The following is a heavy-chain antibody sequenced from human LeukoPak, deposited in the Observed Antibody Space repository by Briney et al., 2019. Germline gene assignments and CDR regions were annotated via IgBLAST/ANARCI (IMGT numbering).Heavy chain of an antibody. D-gene: IGHD3-3*02. Sequence: SETLSLTCAVYGGSFSGYYWSWIRQPPGKGLEWIGEINHSGSTNYNPSLKSRVTISVDTSKNQFSLKLSSVTAADTAVYYCARHVPIFGVVVNWFDPWGQGTLVTVSS. J-gene: IGHJ5*02. V-gene: IGHV4-34*01. CDR3: ARHVPIFGVVVNWFDP. CDR2: INHSGST. CDR1: GGSFSGYY.